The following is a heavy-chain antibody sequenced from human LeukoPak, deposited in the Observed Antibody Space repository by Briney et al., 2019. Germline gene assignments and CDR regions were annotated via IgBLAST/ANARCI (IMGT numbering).Heavy chain of an antibody. CDR2: IYYSGST. CDR1: GGSIGSYY. CDR3: AQSRAYYYYYMDV. Sequence: PSETLSLTCTVSGGSIGSYYWSWIRQPPGKGLEWIGYIYYSGSTNYNPSLKSRVTISVDTSKNQFSLKLSSVTAADTAVYYCAQSRAYYYYYMDVWGKGTTVTVSS. V-gene: IGHV4-59*01. J-gene: IGHJ6*03.